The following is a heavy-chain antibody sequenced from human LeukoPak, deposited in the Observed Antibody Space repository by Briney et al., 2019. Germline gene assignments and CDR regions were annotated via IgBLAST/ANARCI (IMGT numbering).Heavy chain of an antibody. J-gene: IGHJ4*02. D-gene: IGHD6-13*01. Sequence: GGSLRLSCAASGFTFDDYAMHWVRQAPGKGLEWVSGISWNSGSIGYADSVKGRFTISRDNAKNSLYLQMNSLRAEDTALYYCAKAPSSSWYSNTDYWGQGTLVTVSS. CDR3: AKAPSSSWYSNTDY. V-gene: IGHV3-9*01. CDR2: ISWNSGSI. CDR1: GFTFDDYA.